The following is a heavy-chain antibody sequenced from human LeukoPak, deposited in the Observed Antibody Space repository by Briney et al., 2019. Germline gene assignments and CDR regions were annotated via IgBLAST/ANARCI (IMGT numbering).Heavy chain of an antibody. J-gene: IGHJ4*02. CDR2: INIDESVT. D-gene: IGHD4-17*01. CDR1: EFTFSSYW. V-gene: IGHV3-74*01. Sequence: PGGSLRLSCAASEFTFSSYWMHWVRQAPGKGLVWVSRINIDESVTTYADSVKGRFIISRDNAKNTLYLQMNSLRADDTAVYYCVNGDYREYWGQGTLVTVSS. CDR3: VNGDYREY.